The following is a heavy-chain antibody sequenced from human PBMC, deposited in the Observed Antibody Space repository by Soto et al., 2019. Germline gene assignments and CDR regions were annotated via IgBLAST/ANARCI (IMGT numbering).Heavy chain of an antibody. V-gene: IGHV1-18*01. Sequence: ASVKVSCKASGYTFTSYGISWVRQAPGQGLEWMGWISAYNDNTNYAQKLQGRVTMTTDTSTSTAYMELRSLRSDDTAVYYCARDYYDILTGYYPTIPDAFDIWGQGTMVTVS. J-gene: IGHJ3*02. CDR1: GYTFTSYG. CDR2: ISAYNDNT. D-gene: IGHD3-9*01. CDR3: ARDYYDILTGYYPTIPDAFDI.